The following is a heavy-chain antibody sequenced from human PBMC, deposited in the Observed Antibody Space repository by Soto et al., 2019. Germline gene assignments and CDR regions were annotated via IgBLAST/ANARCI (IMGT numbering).Heavy chain of an antibody. D-gene: IGHD2-21*02. J-gene: IGHJ4*02. CDR2: IKPDGSAT. Sequence: VQLVESGGGVVQPGRSLRLSCAASGFTFSSYWMNWVRLIPGKGLEWVAYIKPDGSATYYVDSVKGRFTISRDNAKNSLYLQMNSLRVEDTSVYYCARAGYCGPGCYYYFDYWGQGTLVTVS. CDR1: GFTFSSYW. CDR3: ARAGYCGPGCYYYFDY. V-gene: IGHV3-7*01.